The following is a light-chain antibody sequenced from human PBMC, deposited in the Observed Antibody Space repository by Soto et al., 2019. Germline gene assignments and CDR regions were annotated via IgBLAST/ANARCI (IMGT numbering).Light chain of an antibody. V-gene: IGKV3-15*01. J-gene: IGKJ3*01. Sequence: EVVLTQSPATLSVSPGERATLSCRASQSVSSNLAWYQQKPGQGPRLLIYGASTRATGIPARFSGSGSGTEFTLTISSLQFEDFAVYYCQQYNDWPTFGPGTKVDIK. CDR2: GAS. CDR1: QSVSSN. CDR3: QQYNDWPT.